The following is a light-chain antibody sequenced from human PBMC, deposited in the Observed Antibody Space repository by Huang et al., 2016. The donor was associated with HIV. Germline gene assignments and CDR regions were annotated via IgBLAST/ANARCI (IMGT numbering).Light chain of an antibody. J-gene: IGKJ2*01. CDR3: QQYGSSSYT. Sequence: EIVLTQSPASLSLSPGERAMLSRGASQSVSSRYLAWFQQKPGLPPRLLSYDASVRAPGIPDRFSGGGSGTDFTLTISRLEPEDFAVYYCQQYGSSSYTFGQGTKLEIK. V-gene: IGKV3D-20*01. CDR1: QSVSSRY. CDR2: DAS.